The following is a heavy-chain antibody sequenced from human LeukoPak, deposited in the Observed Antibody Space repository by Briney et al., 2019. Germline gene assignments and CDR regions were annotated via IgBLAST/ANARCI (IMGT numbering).Heavy chain of an antibody. D-gene: IGHD1-14*01. Sequence: GRSLRLSCAASGFTFDDYTMHWVRQAPGKGLEWVSGISWNSGSIGYADSVKGRFTISRDNSQHTLSLQMNSLRAEDTALYYCAKGKVNHDGAFDIWGQGTMVTVSS. CDR2: ISWNSGSI. J-gene: IGHJ3*02. V-gene: IGHV3-9*01. CDR3: AKGKVNHDGAFDI. CDR1: GFTFDDYT.